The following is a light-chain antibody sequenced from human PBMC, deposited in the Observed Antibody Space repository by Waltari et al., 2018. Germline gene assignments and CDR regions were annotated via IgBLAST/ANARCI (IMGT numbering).Light chain of an antibody. V-gene: IGLV1-44*01. CDR3: AAWDDSLNGVV. CDR1: SSNIGSNT. J-gene: IGLJ2*01. Sequence: QSVMTQPPSASGTPGQRISISCSGWSSNIGSNTVNWYQQFPGTAPKLLIYDNNQRPSGVPDRFSASKSGTSASLAISGLLYEDEADYFCAAWDDSLNGVVFGGGTKLTVL. CDR2: DNN.